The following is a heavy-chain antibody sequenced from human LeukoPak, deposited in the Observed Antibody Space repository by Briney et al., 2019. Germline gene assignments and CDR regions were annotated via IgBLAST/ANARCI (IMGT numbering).Heavy chain of an antibody. V-gene: IGHV3-21*01. J-gene: IGHJ3*02. CDR1: GFTSSSYS. Sequence: PGGSLRLSCAASGFTSSSYSMNWVRQAPGKGLEWVSSISSSSSYIYYADSVKGRFTISRDNAKNSLYLQMNSLRAEDTAVYYCARDQGFPAHYYDSRGAFDIWGQGTMVTVSS. CDR2: ISSSSSYI. CDR3: ARDQGFPAHYYDSRGAFDI. D-gene: IGHD3-22*01.